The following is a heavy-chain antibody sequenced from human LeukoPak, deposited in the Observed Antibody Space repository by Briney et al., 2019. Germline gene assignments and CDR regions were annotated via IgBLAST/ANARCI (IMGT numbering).Heavy chain of an antibody. Sequence: PSGTLSLTCTVSGGSISSYYWSWIRQPPGKGLERIGYIYYSGSTNYNPSLKSRVSISVDTSKNQFSLKLSSVTAADTAVYYCARHFWQNYDAFDIWGQGTMVTVSS. CDR3: ARHFWQNYDAFDI. D-gene: IGHD3-3*01. CDR1: GGSISSYY. CDR2: IYYSGST. V-gene: IGHV4-59*08. J-gene: IGHJ3*02.